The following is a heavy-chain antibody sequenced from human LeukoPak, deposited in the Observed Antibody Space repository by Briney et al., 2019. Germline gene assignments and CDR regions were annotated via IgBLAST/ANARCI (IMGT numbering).Heavy chain of an antibody. D-gene: IGHD2-15*01. CDR1: GFTFSSYA. Sequence: PGGSLRLSCAASGFTFSSYAMSWVRQAPGKGLEWVSAISGSGGSTYYADSVKGRLTISRDNSKNTLYLQMNSLRAEDTAVYYCAKVWKIFADANWYFDLWGRGTLVTVSS. V-gene: IGHV3-23*01. CDR2: ISGSGGST. CDR3: AKVWKIFADANWYFDL. J-gene: IGHJ2*01.